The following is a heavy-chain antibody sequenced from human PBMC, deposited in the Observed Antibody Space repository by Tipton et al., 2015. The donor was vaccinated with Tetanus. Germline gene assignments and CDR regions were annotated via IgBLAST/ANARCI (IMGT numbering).Heavy chain of an antibody. D-gene: IGHD2-15*01. Sequence: SLRLSCAASGFIFSSYGIHWVRQAPGKGLEWVAASWYDGTDTYYADSVKGRFTISRDNSKNTLYLQMNSLRAEDTAVYYCAREADCSGGSCFSRGFDNWGQGTQVTVSS. V-gene: IGHV3-33*01. CDR3: AREADCSGGSCFSRGFDN. CDR1: GFIFSSYG. CDR2: SWYDGTDT. J-gene: IGHJ4*02.